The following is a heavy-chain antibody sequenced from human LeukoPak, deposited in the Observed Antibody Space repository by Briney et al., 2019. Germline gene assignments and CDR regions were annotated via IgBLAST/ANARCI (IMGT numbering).Heavy chain of an antibody. CDR2: IIPIFGTA. D-gene: IGHD3-10*01. V-gene: IGHV1-69*06. CDR1: GYTFTGYY. CDR3: ARVRVRGASTLTDAFDI. Sequence: GASVKVSCKASGYTFTGYYMHWVRQAPGQGLEWMGGIIPIFGTANYAQKFQGRVTITADKSTSTAYMELSSLRSEDTAVYYCARVRVRGASTLTDAFDIWGQGTMVTVSS. J-gene: IGHJ3*02.